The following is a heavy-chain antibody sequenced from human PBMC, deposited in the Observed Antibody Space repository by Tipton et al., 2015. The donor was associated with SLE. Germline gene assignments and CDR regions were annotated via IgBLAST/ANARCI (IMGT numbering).Heavy chain of an antibody. J-gene: IGHJ4*02. D-gene: IGHD1-14*01. V-gene: IGHV4-4*08. CDR1: GGSISNYY. Sequence: TLSLTCTVSGGSISNYYWSWIRQTPGKGLEWIGYVYTSGSTIYNPSLKSRVTISVDTSKNQVSLKLNSVTAAGTAVYYCARGKTRVEYWGQGTLVTVSS. CDR2: VYTSGST. CDR3: ARGKTRVEY.